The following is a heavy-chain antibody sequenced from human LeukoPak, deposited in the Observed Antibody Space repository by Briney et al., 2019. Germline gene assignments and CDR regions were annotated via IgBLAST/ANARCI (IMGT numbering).Heavy chain of an antibody. D-gene: IGHD3-22*01. J-gene: IGHJ2*01. CDR3: ARAGYDTSGFWYFDL. CDR2: MYYSGST. CDR1: GGSISNYY. V-gene: IGHV4-59*01. Sequence: SETLSLTCSVSGGSISNYYWSWVRQPPGQGLEWIGSMYYSGSTNYNPSLKSRATISEDTSKKQFSLKLSSATAADTAVYYCARAGYDTSGFWYFDLWGRGTLVTVSS.